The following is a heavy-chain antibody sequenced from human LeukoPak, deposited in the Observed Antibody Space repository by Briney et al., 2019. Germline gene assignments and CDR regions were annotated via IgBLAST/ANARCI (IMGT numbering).Heavy chain of an antibody. CDR2: INWNGGST. CDR1: GFTFDDYG. J-gene: IGHJ4*02. D-gene: IGHD3-22*01. V-gene: IGHV3-20*04. CDR3: ARAALPDYDSSGYPN. Sequence: GGSLRLSCAASGFTFDDYGMSWVRQAPGKGLGWVSGINWNGGSTGYADSVKGRFTISRDNAKNSLYLQMNSLRAEDTALYYCARAALPDYDSSGYPNWGQGTLVTVSS.